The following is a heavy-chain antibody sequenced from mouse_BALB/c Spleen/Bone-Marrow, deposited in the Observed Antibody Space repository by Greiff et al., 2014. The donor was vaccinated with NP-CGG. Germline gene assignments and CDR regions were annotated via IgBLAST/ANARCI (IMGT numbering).Heavy chain of an antibody. Sequence: VQLQQSGPELVKPGASVKMSCKASGYTFTSYVMHWVKQKPGQGLEWIGYINPYNDGIKYNEKFKGKATLTSDKSSSTAYMELSSLTSEDSAVYYCARQGVDYFDYWGQGTALTVSS. CDR1: GYTFTSYV. CDR2: INPYNDGI. V-gene: IGHV1-14*01. CDR3: ARQGVDYFDY. J-gene: IGHJ2*01.